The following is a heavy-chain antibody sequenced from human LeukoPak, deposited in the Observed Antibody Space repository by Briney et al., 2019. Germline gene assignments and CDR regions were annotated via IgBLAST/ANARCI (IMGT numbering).Heavy chain of an antibody. CDR3: ASPILARNSSSWYDPFDY. V-gene: IGHV5-51*01. Sequence: GESLKISCKGSGYSFTSYWIGWVRQMPGKGLEWMGIIYPGDSDTRYSPSFQGQVTISADKSISTAYLQWSSLKASDTAMYYCASPILARNSSSWYDPFDYWGQGTLVTVSS. CDR1: GYSFTSYW. CDR2: IYPGDSDT. D-gene: IGHD6-13*01. J-gene: IGHJ4*02.